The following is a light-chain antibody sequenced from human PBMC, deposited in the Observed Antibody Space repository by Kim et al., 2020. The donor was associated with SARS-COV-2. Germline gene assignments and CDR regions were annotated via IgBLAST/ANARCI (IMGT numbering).Light chain of an antibody. V-gene: IGLV2-14*03. CDR1: SSDIGGYNY. J-gene: IGLJ2*01. CDR3: SSYTSTSTLVI. Sequence: QSALTQPASVSGSPGQSITISCTENSSDIGGYNYVSWYQQHPGKAPKLTIYDVSNRPSGVSNRFSGSKSGNTASLTISGLQAEDEADYYCSSYTSTSTLVIFGGGTQLTVL. CDR2: DVS.